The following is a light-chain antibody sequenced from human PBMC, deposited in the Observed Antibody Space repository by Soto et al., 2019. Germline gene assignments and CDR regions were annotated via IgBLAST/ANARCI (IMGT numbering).Light chain of an antibody. J-gene: IGLJ2*01. CDR1: SSDIGSNP. V-gene: IGLV1-44*01. Sequence: QSVLTQPPSASGTPGQRVAISCSGGSSDIGSNPVNWYLHLPGAAPKLLIYRDNQRPSGVPDPFSGSKSGTSASLTISGLHSEDEADYFCSAWDDNIYGPVFGGGTKLTVL. CDR3: SAWDDNIYGPV. CDR2: RDN.